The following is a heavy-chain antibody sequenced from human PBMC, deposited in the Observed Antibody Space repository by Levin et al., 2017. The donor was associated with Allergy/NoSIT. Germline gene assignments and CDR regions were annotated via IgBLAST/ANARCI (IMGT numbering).Heavy chain of an antibody. CDR1: GFTFSSYW. V-gene: IGHV3-74*01. CDR2: INSDGTST. J-gene: IGHJ3*02. D-gene: IGHD2-2*01. CDR3: AGEATSAFDM. Sequence: ASVKVSCAASGFTFSSYWMHWVRQAPGKGLVWVSRINSDGTSTVYADSVKGRVTISRDNAKNTLYLQMNSLRVEDTAVYYCAGEATSAFDMWGQGTLVTVSS.